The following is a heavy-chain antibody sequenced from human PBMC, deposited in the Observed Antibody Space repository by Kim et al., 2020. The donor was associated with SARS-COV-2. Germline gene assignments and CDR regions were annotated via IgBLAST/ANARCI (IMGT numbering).Heavy chain of an antibody. CDR1: GFTFSSYA. CDR2: ISGSGGST. V-gene: IGHV3-23*01. D-gene: IGHD3-10*02. CDR3: AKDPIMFGDPDPPLFDY. J-gene: IGHJ4*02. Sequence: GGSLRLSCAASGFTFSSYAMSWVRQAPGKGLEWVSAISGSGGSTYYADSVKGRFTISRDNSKNTLYLQMNSLRAEDTAVYYCAKDPIMFGDPDPPLFDYWGQGTLVTVSS.